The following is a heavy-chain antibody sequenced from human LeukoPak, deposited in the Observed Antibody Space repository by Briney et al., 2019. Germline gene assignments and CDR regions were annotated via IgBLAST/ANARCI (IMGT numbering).Heavy chain of an antibody. Sequence: TGGSLRLSCAASGFTFSSYWMSWVRQAPGKGLEWVANIKQDGSEKYYVDSVKGRFTISRDNAKNSLYLQMNSLRAEDTAVYYCAGLIAVAGQDAFDIWGQGTMVTVSS. V-gene: IGHV3-7*01. CDR1: GFTFSSYW. CDR3: AGLIAVAGQDAFDI. CDR2: IKQDGSEK. D-gene: IGHD6-19*01. J-gene: IGHJ3*02.